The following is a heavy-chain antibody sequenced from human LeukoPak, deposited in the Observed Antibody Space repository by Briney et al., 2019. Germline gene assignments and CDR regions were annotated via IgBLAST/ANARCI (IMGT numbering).Heavy chain of an antibody. J-gene: IGHJ6*02. Sequence: ASETLSLTCTVSGVSIRSYYWSWIRQPPGKGLEWIGHVYYSGSTYYNPSLKSRVTISVDTSKNQFSLKLSSVTAADTAVYYCAGGVLPAYYGMDVWGQGTTVTVSS. CDR2: VYYSGST. CDR3: AGGVLPAYYGMDV. V-gene: IGHV4-59*04. CDR1: GVSIRSYY. D-gene: IGHD1-26*01.